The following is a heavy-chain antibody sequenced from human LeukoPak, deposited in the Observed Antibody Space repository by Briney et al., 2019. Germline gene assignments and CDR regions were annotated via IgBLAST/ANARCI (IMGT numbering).Heavy chain of an antibody. CDR3: ARNPIVVAGPTYYYYYYMDV. CDR2: IYTSGCT. J-gene: IGHJ6*03. CDR1: GGSISSGSYY. D-gene: IGHD6-19*01. Sequence: SQTLSLTCTVSGGSISSGSYYWSWIRQPAGKGLEWIGRIYTSGCTNYNPSLKSRVTISVDTSKNQFSLKLSSVTAADTAVYYCARNPIVVAGPTYYYYYYMDVWGKGTTVTVSS. V-gene: IGHV4-61*02.